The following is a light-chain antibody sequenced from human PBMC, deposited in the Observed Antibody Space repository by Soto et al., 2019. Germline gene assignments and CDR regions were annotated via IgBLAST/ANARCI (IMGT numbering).Light chain of an antibody. CDR3: EQYNIYSP. CDR2: KAS. CDR1: QTISSW. V-gene: IGKV1-5*03. J-gene: IGKJ1*01. Sequence: DIQMTQSPYTLSASVRDRVTIPCRASQTISSWLAWFQQRPGRAPKFLIYKASSLKSGVPSRFSGSGSGTEFTLTISSLQPDDFATYYCEQYNIYSPFGQGTKVDI.